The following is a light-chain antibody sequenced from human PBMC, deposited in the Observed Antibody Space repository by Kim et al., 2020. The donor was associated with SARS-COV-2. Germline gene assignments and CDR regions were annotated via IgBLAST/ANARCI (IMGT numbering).Light chain of an antibody. Sequence: EIVLTQSPATLSLSPGERATLSCRASQSVSSYLAWYQQKPGQAPRLLIYDASNRATGIPARFSGSGSGTGFTLTISSLEPEDFAVYYCQQRSNWPSYTFGQGTKLEI. J-gene: IGKJ2*01. V-gene: IGKV3-11*01. CDR1: QSVSSY. CDR3: QQRSNWPSYT. CDR2: DAS.